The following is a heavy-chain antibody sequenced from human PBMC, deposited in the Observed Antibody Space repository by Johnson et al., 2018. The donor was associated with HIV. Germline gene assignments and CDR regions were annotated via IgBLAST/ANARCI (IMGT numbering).Heavy chain of an antibody. CDR2: ISYDGSTT. V-gene: IGHV3-30*03. Sequence: QVQLVESGGGVVKPGRSLRLSCAASGFTFSSYGMHWVRQAPGKGLEWGAVISYDGSTTYYADSVKGRFTTSRDNSKNTLYLQMNSLRPEDTAVYYCATLITIFGVVTLDGFEIWGQGTMVTVSS. CDR1: GFTFSSYG. J-gene: IGHJ3*02. CDR3: ATLITIFGVVTLDGFEI. D-gene: IGHD3-3*01.